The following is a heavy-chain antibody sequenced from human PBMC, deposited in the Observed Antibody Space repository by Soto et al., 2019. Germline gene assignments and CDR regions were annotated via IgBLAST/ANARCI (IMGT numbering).Heavy chain of an antibody. CDR3: AHSTDWVRGCYFDY. J-gene: IGHJ4*02. Sequence: SGPTLVKPTQTLTLTCTFSGFSLSTSGVGVGWIRQPPGKVLEWLALIYWDDDKRYSPSLKSRLTITKDTSKNQVVLTMTNMDPVDTATYYCAHSTDWVRGCYFDYWGQGTLVTVSS. CDR2: IYWDDDK. D-gene: IGHD3-10*01. CDR1: GFSLSTSGVG. V-gene: IGHV2-5*02.